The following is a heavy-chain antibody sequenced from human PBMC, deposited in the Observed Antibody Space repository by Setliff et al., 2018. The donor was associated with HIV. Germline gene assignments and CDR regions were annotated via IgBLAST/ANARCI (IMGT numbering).Heavy chain of an antibody. CDR1: GGSVGSGSYY. V-gene: IGHV4-61*01. Sequence: SETLSLTCTVSGGSVGSGSYYWSWIRQSPGKGLEWIGYIYYSGSATYNPTLKSRVTMSIDTSKNQFSLKVRSVSAADTAVYYCARDPPGYGDSNDYWGQGMLVTVSS. D-gene: IGHD4-17*01. J-gene: IGHJ4*02. CDR3: ARDPPGYGDSNDY. CDR2: IYYSGSA.